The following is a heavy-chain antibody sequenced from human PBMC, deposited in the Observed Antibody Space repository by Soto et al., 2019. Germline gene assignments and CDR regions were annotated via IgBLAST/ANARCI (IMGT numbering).Heavy chain of an antibody. CDR3: AKEFHSWNYFDY. Sequence: PGGSLRLSCAASGFTFSNSGMHWVRQAPGKGLEWVAVISYDGSNKFYADSVKGRFTISRDNFRNTLYLQMNSLRAEDTAVYYCAKEFHSWNYFDYWGQGTLVTVSS. D-gene: IGHD1-20*01. CDR1: GFTFSNSG. V-gene: IGHV3-30*18. CDR2: ISYDGSNK. J-gene: IGHJ4*02.